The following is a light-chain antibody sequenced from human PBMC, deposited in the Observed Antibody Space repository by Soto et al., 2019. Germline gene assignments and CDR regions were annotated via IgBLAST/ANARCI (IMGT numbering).Light chain of an antibody. V-gene: IGLV1-44*01. CDR3: AAWDAGLHGPV. CDR1: SSNIGSNT. Sequence: QSVLTQPPSASGTPGQRVTISGSGSSSNIGSNTVNCYQQLPGTAPKLLLYSNIQPPSGVPDRFSGSKSGTSASLAISGLQCEAEADYYCAAWDAGLHGPVFGTWTKMTAL. J-gene: IGLJ1*01. CDR2: SNI.